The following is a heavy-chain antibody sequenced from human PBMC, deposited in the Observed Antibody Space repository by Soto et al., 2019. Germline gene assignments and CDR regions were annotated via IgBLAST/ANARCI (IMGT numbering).Heavy chain of an antibody. V-gene: IGHV1-69*02. CDR2: FIPILGKT. Sequence: QVQLVQSGAEVQEPGSSVKVSCKASVDTLNNFTVTWVRQAPGQGLEWMGTFIPILGKTNHAQKFQGRVTLSADTSTNTADMELRSLTSDDTAVYYCTRNKMALHPWGQGALGTVSS. J-gene: IGHJ5*02. CDR3: TRNKMALHP. CDR1: VDTLNNFT.